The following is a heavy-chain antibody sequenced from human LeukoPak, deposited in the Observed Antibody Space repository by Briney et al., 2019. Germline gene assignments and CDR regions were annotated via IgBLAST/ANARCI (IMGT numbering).Heavy chain of an antibody. V-gene: IGHV1-18*01. CDR2: ISAYNGNT. Sequence: GASVKVSCKASGYTFTGYGTSWVRQAPGQGLEWMGWISAYNGNTNYAQKLQGRVTMTTDTSTSTAYMELRSLRSDDTAVYYCARAVVTIFGVPYYMDVWGKGTTVTVSS. CDR1: GYTFTGYG. D-gene: IGHD3-3*01. CDR3: ARAVVTIFGVPYYMDV. J-gene: IGHJ6*03.